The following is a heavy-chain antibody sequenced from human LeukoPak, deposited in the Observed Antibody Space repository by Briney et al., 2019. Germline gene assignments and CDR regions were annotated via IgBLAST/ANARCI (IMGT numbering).Heavy chain of an antibody. Sequence: SETLSLTCTVSGGSISSYYWGWIRQPPGKGLEWIGSIYYSGSTYYNPSLKSRVTISVDTFKNQFSLKLSSVTAADTAVYYCARDGGLGSYYTAGGFDYWGQGTLVTVSS. J-gene: IGHJ4*02. CDR3: ARDGGLGSYYTAGGFDY. D-gene: IGHD1-26*01. CDR1: GGSISSYY. V-gene: IGHV4-39*07. CDR2: IYYSGST.